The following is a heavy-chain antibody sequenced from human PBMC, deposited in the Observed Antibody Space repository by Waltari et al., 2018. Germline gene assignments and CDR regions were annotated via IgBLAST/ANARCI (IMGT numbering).Heavy chain of an antibody. CDR2: GIPDFDVT. V-gene: IGHV1-69*10. Sequence: QVQPVQSGAEVKKTGSSVKVSCRGSGGTFSSTAISWVRQAPGQGLEWMGGGIPDFDVTNYAQKFQGRVMITADKSTTTAYMELSSLRSEDTAIYYCATGPLSAYDTYYFYYYMDVWGNGTTVTVSS. CDR3: ATGPLSAYDTYYFYYYMDV. D-gene: IGHD5-12*01. CDR1: GGTFSSTA. J-gene: IGHJ6*03.